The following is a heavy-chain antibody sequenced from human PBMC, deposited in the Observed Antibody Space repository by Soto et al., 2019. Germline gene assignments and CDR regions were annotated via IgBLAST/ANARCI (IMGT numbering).Heavy chain of an antibody. V-gene: IGHV1-69*01. J-gene: IGHJ4*02. CDR1: GGTFSSYA. CDR3: AAHLPYCGGDCYYFDY. CDR2: IIPIFGTA. D-gene: IGHD2-21*02. Sequence: QVQLVQSGAEVKKPGSSVKVSCKASGGTFSSYAISWVRQAPGQGLEWMGGIIPIFGTANYAQKFQGRVTITADESTSTAYMELSSLRSEDTAVDYCAAHLPYCGGDCYYFDYWGQGTLVTVSS.